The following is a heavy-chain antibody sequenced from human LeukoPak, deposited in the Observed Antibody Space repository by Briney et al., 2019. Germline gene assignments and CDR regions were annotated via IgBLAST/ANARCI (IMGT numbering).Heavy chain of an antibody. CDR3: ARYGDYDIPYYYYYMDV. CDR1: GYSISSGYY. V-gene: IGHV4-38-2*02. D-gene: IGHD4-17*01. Sequence: SETLSLTCTVSGYSISSGYYWGWIRQPPGKGLEWIGSIYHSGSTYYNPSLKSRVTISVDTSKNQFSLKLSSVTAADTAVYYCARYGDYDIPYYYYYMDVWGKGTTVTVSS. CDR2: IYHSGST. J-gene: IGHJ6*03.